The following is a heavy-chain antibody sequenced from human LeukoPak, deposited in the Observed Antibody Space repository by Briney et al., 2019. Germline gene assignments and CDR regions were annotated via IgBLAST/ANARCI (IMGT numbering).Heavy chain of an antibody. J-gene: IGHJ6*02. Sequence: GGSLRLSCAASGFTVSSNYMSWVRQAPGKGLEWVPVINSGGGTYYADSVKGRFTISRDNSKNTLYLQINSLRVEDTAVYYCARDRPRAVWGQGTTVTVSS. CDR1: GFTVSSNY. V-gene: IGHV3-53*01. CDR3: ARDRPRAV. CDR2: INSGGGT.